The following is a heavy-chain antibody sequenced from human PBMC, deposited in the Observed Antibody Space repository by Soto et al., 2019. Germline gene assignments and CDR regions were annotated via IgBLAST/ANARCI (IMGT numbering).Heavy chain of an antibody. CDR2: ITYDGSNK. CDR1: GFTSSNYW. V-gene: IGHV3-30*18. J-gene: IGHJ4*02. Sequence: GGSLRLSCVASGFTSSNYWMNWVRQAPGKGLEWVANITYDGSNKYYADSVKGRFTISRDNSKNTLYLQMNSLRAEDTAVYYCAKDPLDYWGQGTLVTVSS. CDR3: AKDPLDY.